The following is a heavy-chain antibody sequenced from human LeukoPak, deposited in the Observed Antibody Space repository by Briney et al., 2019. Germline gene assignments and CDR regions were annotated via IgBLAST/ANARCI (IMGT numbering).Heavy chain of an antibody. CDR2: IYSGGST. V-gene: IGHV3-53*05. D-gene: IGHD5-12*01. CDR1: GFTVSNNY. Sequence: GSLRLSFSASGFTVSNNYMSWVRPAPGQGLEGVSVIYSGGSTYYADSVKGRFTISRDNSKNTLCLQMNSLRAEDTAVYYCARVLITGGYSGYEGFDYWGQGTLVTVSS. CDR3: ARVLITGGYSGYEGFDY. J-gene: IGHJ4*02.